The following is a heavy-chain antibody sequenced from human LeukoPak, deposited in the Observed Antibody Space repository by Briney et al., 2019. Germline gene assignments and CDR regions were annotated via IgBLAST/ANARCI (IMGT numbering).Heavy chain of an antibody. V-gene: IGHV1-3*01. CDR1: GGTFSSYA. J-gene: IGHJ4*02. Sequence: ASVKVSCKASGGTFSSYAISWVRQAPGQRLERMGWINAGNGNTKYSQKFQGRVTITRDTSASTAYMELSSLRSEDTAVYYCASEVPYDYGDYDLDYWGQGTLVTVSS. CDR3: ASEVPYDYGDYDLDY. D-gene: IGHD4-17*01. CDR2: INAGNGNT.